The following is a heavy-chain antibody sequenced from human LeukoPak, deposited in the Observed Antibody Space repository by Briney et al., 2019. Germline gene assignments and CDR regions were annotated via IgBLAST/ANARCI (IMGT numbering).Heavy chain of an antibody. CDR2: IKQDGSEK. D-gene: IGHD1-26*01. V-gene: IGHV3-7*03. CDR3: ATSDWGARSPPNPDAFDI. CDR1: GFTFSSYW. J-gene: IGHJ3*02. Sequence: PGGSLRLSCAASGFTFSSYWMSWVRQAPGKGLEWVANIKQDGSEKYYVDSVKGRFTISRDNAKNSLYLQMNSLRAEDTAVYYCATSDWGARSPPNPDAFDIWGQGTMVTVSS.